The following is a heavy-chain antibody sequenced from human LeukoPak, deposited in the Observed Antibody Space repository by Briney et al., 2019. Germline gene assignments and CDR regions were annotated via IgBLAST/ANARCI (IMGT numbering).Heavy chain of an antibody. CDR1: GFTFSSYA. V-gene: IGHV3-23*01. CDR3: AKKSSSWYEHADY. J-gene: IGHJ4*02. CDR2: ISGSGGST. Sequence: GGSLRLSCAASGFTFSSYAMSWVRQAPGKGLEWVSAISGSGGSTYYADSVKGRFTISRDNSKNTLYLQMNSLRVEDTAVYYCAKKSSSWYEHADYWGQGTLVTVSS. D-gene: IGHD6-13*01.